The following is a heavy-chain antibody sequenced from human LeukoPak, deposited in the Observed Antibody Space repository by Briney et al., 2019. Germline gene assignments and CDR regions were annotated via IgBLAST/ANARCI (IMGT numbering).Heavy chain of an antibody. CDR2: IYYSGST. CDR1: GGSISGGDYY. Sequence: SETLSLTCTVSGGSISGGDYYWSWIRQPPGKGLEWIGYIYYSGSTYYNPSLKSRVTISVDTSKNQFSLKLRSVTAADTAVYYCARDLAFGYSGYFDLWGRGTLVTVSS. CDR3: ARDLAFGYSGYFDL. V-gene: IGHV4-30-4*01. D-gene: IGHD2-21*01. J-gene: IGHJ2*01.